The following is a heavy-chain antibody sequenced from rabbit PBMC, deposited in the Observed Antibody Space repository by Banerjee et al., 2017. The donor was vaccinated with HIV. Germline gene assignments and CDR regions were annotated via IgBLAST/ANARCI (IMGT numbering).Heavy chain of an antibody. CDR2: IYAGSSGFT. Sequence: QSLEESGGDLVKPGASLTLTCTASGVSFSNNNYMCWVRQAPGKGLEWIACIYAGSSGFTYFASWAKGRFTFSKTSSTTVTLQMTSLTAADTATYFCARDLPDIVGWNFGWWGPGTLVTVS. CDR3: ARDLPDIVGWNFGW. V-gene: IGHV1S40*01. CDR1: GVSFSNNNY. J-gene: IGHJ6*01. D-gene: IGHD4-1*01.